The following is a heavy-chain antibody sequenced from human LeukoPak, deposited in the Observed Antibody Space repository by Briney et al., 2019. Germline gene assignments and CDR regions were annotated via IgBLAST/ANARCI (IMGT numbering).Heavy chain of an antibody. CDR2: ISSSGYST. CDR1: GFTFSSYA. Sequence: PGGSLRLSCAASGFTFSSYAMTWVRQAPGKGLEWVSTISSSGYSTYYADSVKGRFTISRDNSKNTLYLQMNSLRAEDTAVYYCATSGGTYWSWGQGTLVTVSS. V-gene: IGHV3-23*01. D-gene: IGHD1-26*01. CDR3: ATSGGTYWS. J-gene: IGHJ5*02.